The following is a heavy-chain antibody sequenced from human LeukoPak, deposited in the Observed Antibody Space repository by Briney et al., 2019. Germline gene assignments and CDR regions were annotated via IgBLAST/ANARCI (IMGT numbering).Heavy chain of an antibody. V-gene: IGHV1-69*05. CDR3: AADGGSIVPAAPLDAFDI. CDR2: IISLLQTP. J-gene: IGHJ3*02. Sequence: GASVKVSCKASGGTFSSFAISWLRQAPGQGLEWVGGIISLLQTPNYAQQFQGKVTITTDDSTSTAYMELSGLRSEDTAVYYCAADGGSIVPAAPLDAFDIWGQGTMVTVSS. CDR1: GGTFSSFA. D-gene: IGHD2-2*01.